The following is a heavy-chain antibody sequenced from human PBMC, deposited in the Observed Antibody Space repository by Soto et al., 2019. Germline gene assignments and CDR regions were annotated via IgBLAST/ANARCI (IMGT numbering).Heavy chain of an antibody. Sequence: GGSLRLSCAASGFTFSNYAMDWVRQAAGMGLEWVSVISGSGGSADYADSVQGRFTISRDNSKNTLYLQMNSLRAEDTAIYYCVREGSGWYSSGSLDFWGRGTMVTVS. CDR2: ISGSGGSA. V-gene: IGHV3-23*01. CDR1: GFTFSNYA. CDR3: VREGSGWYSSGSLDF. D-gene: IGHD6-19*01. J-gene: IGHJ3*01.